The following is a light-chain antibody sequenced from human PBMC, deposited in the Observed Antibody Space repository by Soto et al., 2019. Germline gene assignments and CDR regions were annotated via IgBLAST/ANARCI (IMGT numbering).Light chain of an antibody. CDR2: DVS. J-gene: IGLJ2*01. CDR1: SSDIGGYNF. V-gene: IGLV2-11*01. Sequence: QSVLTQPRSVSGSPGQSVTISCTGTSSDIGGYNFVSWYQQHPDKAPKLMIYDVSKRPSGVPDRFPGSKSGNTASLTISGLQTEDEADYYCCSYAGSYTVSFGGGTKVTVL. CDR3: CSYAGSYTVS.